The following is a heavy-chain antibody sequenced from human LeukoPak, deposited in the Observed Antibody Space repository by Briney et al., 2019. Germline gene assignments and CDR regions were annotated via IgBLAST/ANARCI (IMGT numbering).Heavy chain of an antibody. D-gene: IGHD1-26*01. J-gene: IGHJ5*02. CDR2: INPSGGST. CDR3: ARALVGATSWFDP. V-gene: IGHV1-46*01. Sequence: ASVKVSCKASGYTFTSYYMHWVRQAPGQGLEWMGIINPSGGSTSYAQKFQGRVTMTRDTSTSTVYMELSSLRSEDTAVYYRARALVGATSWFDPWGQGTLVTVSS. CDR1: GYTFTSYY.